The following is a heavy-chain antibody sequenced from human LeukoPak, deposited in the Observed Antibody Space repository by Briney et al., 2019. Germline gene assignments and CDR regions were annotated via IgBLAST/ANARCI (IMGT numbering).Heavy chain of an antibody. D-gene: IGHD3/OR15-3a*01. CDR1: GGSISSSSYY. V-gene: IGHV4-39*07. CDR3: ARVSYDFYFLGS. CDR2: IYYSGST. Sequence: SETLSLTCTVSGGSISSSSYYWGWIRQPPGKGLEWIGSIYYSGSTYYNPSLKSRVTISLDTSKNQFSLNLNSVTAADTAVYYCARVSYDFYFLGSWGQGTLVSVSA. J-gene: IGHJ5*02.